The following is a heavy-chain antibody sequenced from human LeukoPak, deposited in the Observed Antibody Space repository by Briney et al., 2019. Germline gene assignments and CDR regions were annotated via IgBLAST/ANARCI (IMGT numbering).Heavy chain of an antibody. J-gene: IGHJ3*02. CDR1: GYTFTIFY. Sequence: ASVTVSCKASGYTFTIFYMHWVRQAPGQGLEWMGLINPSGGSTSYAQKFQGRVTMTRDTSTSTVYMELSSLRSEDTAVYYCARDPSGEYGPDALDIWGQGTMVTVSS. CDR2: INPSGGST. CDR3: ARDPSGEYGPDALDI. V-gene: IGHV1-46*01. D-gene: IGHD7-27*01.